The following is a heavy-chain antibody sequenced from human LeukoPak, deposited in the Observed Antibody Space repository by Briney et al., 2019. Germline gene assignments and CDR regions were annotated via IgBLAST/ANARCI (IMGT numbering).Heavy chain of an antibody. CDR2: IWSDGSNR. CDR1: GFIYSHYG. J-gene: IGHJ4*01. V-gene: IGHV3-33*01. D-gene: IGHD4-11*01. Sequence: PGRSLRLSCAASGFIYSHYGMHWVRQAPGKGLEWVAVIWSDGSNRFYAGSVKGRFTISRDNSQNTLFLQMNSLRAEDTAMYYCARDAQRGFDYSNSLEYWGHRTLVTVSS. CDR3: ARDAQRGFDYSNSLEY.